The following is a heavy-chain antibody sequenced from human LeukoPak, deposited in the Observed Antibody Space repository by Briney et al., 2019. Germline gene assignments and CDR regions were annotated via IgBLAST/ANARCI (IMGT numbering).Heavy chain of an antibody. CDR3: ARSHITMVRGVIYYYYGMDV. CDR1: GFSFSTYW. Sequence: GGSLRLSCAASGFSFSTYWMTWVRQAPGKGLEWVANIKQDGSDKYFVDSVKGRFTISRDNAKNSLYLQMNSLRAEDTAVYYCARSHITMVRGVIYYYYGMDVWGQGTTVTVSS. CDR2: IKQDGSDK. D-gene: IGHD3-10*01. J-gene: IGHJ6*02. V-gene: IGHV3-7*01.